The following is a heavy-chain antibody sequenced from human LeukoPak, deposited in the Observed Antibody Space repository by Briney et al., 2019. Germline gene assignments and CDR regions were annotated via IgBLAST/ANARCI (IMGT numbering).Heavy chain of an antibody. V-gene: IGHV4-39*07. J-gene: IGHJ4*02. Sequence: KPSETLSLTCTVSGGSISSSSYYWGWIRQPPGKGLEWIGSIYYSGSTYYNPSLKSRVTISVDTSKNQFSLKLSSVTAADTAVYYCARVSGIAVAAFFDYWGQGTLVTVSS. CDR2: IYYSGST. D-gene: IGHD6-19*01. CDR3: ARVSGIAVAAFFDY. CDR1: GGSISSSSYY.